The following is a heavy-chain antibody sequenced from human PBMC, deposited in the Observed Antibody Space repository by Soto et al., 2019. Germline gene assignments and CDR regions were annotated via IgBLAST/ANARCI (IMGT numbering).Heavy chain of an antibody. V-gene: IGHV1-69*13. CDR3: ARGFIQHFSRSGVNWFDP. CDR1: GGTFSSYA. Sequence: ASVKVSCKASGGTFSSYAISWVRQAPGQGLEWMGGIIPIFGTANYAQKFQGRVTITADESTSTAYMELSSLRSEDTAVYYCARGFIQHFSRSGVNWFDPWGQGTMVTVYS. D-gene: IGHD6-6*01. J-gene: IGHJ5*02. CDR2: IIPIFGTA.